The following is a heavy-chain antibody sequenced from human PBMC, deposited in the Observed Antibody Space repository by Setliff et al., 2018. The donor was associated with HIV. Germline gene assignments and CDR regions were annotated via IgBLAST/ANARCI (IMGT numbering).Heavy chain of an antibody. V-gene: IGHV1-2*02. J-gene: IGHJ4*02. CDR1: GYTFTGYY. CDR3: TRTKILTGYYFSPTYCFDS. Sequence: GASVKVSCKAFGYTFTGYYMHWVRQAPGQGLEWMGWINPKSGATNYTQNFQGRVTMTRDTSISSVYMELSRLTSDDTALYYCTRTKILTGYYFSPTYCFDSWGQGTLVTVSS. CDR2: INPKSGAT. D-gene: IGHD3-9*01.